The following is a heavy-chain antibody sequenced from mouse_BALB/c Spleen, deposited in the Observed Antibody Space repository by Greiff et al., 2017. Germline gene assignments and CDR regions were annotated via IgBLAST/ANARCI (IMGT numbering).Heavy chain of an antibody. CDR2: ISDGGSYT. D-gene: IGHD2-14*01. J-gene: IGHJ3*01. V-gene: IGHV5-4*02. CDR3: ARDLGYGAY. Sequence: EVQVVESGGGLVKPGGSLKLSCAASGFTFSDYYMYWVRQTPEKRLEWVATISDGGSYTYYPDSVKGRFTISRDNAKNNLYLQMSSLKSEDTAMYYCARDLGYGAYWGQGTLVTVSA. CDR1: GFTFSDYY.